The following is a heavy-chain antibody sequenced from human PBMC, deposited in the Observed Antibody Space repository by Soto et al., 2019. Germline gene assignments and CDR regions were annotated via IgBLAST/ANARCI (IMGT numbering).Heavy chain of an antibody. D-gene: IGHD6-19*01. V-gene: IGHV1-8*01. CDR3: ARSDGWDLNWFDS. CDR1: GYRFSNYD. Sequence: QVQLVQSGAEVKKPGASVKVSCKASGYRFSNYDMNWVRQAPGQGLEWVGWVNPNRDNTGYAQKFRGRLTLTTNTSITTAYMELSSLTSKYTAVYYCARSDGWDLNWFDSWGQGTLVTVSS. J-gene: IGHJ5*01. CDR2: VNPNRDNT.